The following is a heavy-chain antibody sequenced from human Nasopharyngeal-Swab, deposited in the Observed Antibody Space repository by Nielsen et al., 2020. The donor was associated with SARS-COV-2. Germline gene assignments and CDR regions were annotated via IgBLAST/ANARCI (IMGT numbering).Heavy chain of an antibody. D-gene: IGHD3-3*01. V-gene: IGHV1-18*01. CDR2: ISAYNGNT. CDR3: STIFGVVSPFY. Sequence: WVRQAPGQGLEWMGWISAYNGNTNYAQKLQGRVTITRDTSASTAYMELSSLRSEDTAVYYCSTIFGVVSPFYWGQGTLVTVSS. J-gene: IGHJ4*02.